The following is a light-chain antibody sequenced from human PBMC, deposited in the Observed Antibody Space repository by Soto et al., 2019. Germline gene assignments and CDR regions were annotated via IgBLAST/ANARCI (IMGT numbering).Light chain of an antibody. CDR2: GAS. J-gene: IGKJ3*01. V-gene: IGKV1-12*01. Sequence: DIQITQSPSSVSASVGDRVTVTCRASQNVSTWLTWYQQTPGKAPNLLIYGASTLARGVPSRFSGSGSGTEFTLTISSLQPEDFAIYFCQQGSRFPFTFGPGTRVDFK. CDR3: QQGSRFPFT. CDR1: QNVSTW.